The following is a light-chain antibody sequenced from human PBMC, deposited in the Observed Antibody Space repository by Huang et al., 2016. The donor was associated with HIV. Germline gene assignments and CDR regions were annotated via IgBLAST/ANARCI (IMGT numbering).Light chain of an antibody. Sequence: QLTQSPSSLSMSVGDRVIITCQASQDIANSLAWYQHKPGRAPKLLSSAASTLQSCVPSRFSGGAAGTYFTLIITNLQPDDFATYYCQQLHSYPITFGQGTRLDI. CDR2: AAS. CDR3: QQLHSYPIT. J-gene: IGKJ5*01. CDR1: QDIANS. V-gene: IGKV1-9*01.